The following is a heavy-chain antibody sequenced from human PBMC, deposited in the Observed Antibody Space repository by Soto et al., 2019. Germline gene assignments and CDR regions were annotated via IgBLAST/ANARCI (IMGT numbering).Heavy chain of an antibody. Sequence: SGPTLVNPTETLTLTCTVSGFSVSNARMGVGWIRQPPGKALEWLAHIFSNDEKSYSTSLKGRLTISEDTSKSQVVLTMTNMDPVDTATYYCARRSGGDFWSGYLPFDYWG. CDR3: ARRSGGDFWSGYLPFDY. V-gene: IGHV2-26*01. D-gene: IGHD3-3*01. CDR1: GFSVSNARMG. J-gene: IGHJ4*01. CDR2: IFSNDEK.